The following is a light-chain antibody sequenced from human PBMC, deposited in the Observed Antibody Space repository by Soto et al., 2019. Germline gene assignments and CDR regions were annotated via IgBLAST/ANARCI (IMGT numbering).Light chain of an antibody. V-gene: IGLV2-14*02. CDR1: SSDIGTYNV. CDR2: EGS. Sequence: QSALTQPASVSGSPGQSITISCTGTSSDIGTYNVVSWYQQHPGKAPKLMIYEGSKRPSGVSNRFSGSKSGNTASLTISELQAEDEADYYCSSYGGNNNVLFGGGTKLTVL. J-gene: IGLJ2*01. CDR3: SSYGGNNNVL.